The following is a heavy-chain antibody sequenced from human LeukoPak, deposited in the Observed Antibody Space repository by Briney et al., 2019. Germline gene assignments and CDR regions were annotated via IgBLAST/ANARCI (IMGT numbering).Heavy chain of an antibody. J-gene: IGHJ6*02. CDR3: AKGYSSGGGHYYGLDV. V-gene: IGHV3-23*01. CDR1: GFTFSSYA. D-gene: IGHD5-18*01. CDR2: ISGSGGST. Sequence: PGESLRLSCAASGFTFSSYAMSWVRQAPGKGLEWVSGISGSGGSTNYADSVKGRFTISRDKSKNTMYLQMDSLRAEDTAVYYCAKGYSSGGGHYYGLDVWGQGTTVTVSS.